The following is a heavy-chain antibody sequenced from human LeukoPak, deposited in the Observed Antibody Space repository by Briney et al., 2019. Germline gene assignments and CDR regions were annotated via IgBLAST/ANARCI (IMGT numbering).Heavy chain of an antibody. V-gene: IGHV1-24*01. CDR3: ATVVSGSYLDYYYYGMDV. CDR1: GYTLTELS. Sequence: ASVKVSCKVSGYTLTELSMHWVRQALGKGLEWMGGFDPEDGETIYAQKFQGRVTMTEDTSTDTAYMELSSLRSEDTAVYYCATVVSGSYLDYYYYGMDVWGQGTTVTVSS. CDR2: FDPEDGET. D-gene: IGHD1-26*01. J-gene: IGHJ6*02.